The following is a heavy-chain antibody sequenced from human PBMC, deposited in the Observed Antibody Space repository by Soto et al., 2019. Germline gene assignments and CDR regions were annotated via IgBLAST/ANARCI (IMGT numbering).Heavy chain of an antibody. CDR1: GFTLSSYA. CDR2: ISGSGDIT. J-gene: IGHJ3*02. V-gene: IGHV3-23*01. CDR3: ARGPTIFGVGVDAFDI. D-gene: IGHD3-3*01. Sequence: EVQMLESGGGLVQPGGSLRLSCAASGFTLSSYALSWVRQAPGKGLEWVSGISGSGDITFDADSVRGRFTISRDNSMNTLYLQMNSLRVEDTAVYYCARGPTIFGVGVDAFDIWGQGTMATVSS.